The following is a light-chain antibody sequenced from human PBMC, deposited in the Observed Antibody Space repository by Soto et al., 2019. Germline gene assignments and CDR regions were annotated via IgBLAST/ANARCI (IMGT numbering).Light chain of an antibody. J-gene: IGKJ1*01. CDR3: QQYRSSSQT. CDR1: QSVSSTY. V-gene: IGKV3-20*01. Sequence: EIVLTQSPGTLSLSPGERATLSCRASQSVSSTYLAWYQQKPGQAPRLLIYGASSRATGIPDRFSGSGSGTDFTLTSSRLEPEDFAVYYCQQYRSSSQTFGQGTKVEIK. CDR2: GAS.